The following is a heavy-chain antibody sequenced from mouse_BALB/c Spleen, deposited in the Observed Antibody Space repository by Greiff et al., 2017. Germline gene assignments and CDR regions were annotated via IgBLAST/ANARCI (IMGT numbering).Heavy chain of an antibody. V-gene: IGHV5-6*01. CDR3: ARQGSSGYVSAY. D-gene: IGHD3-1*01. CDR2: ISSGGSYT. J-gene: IGHJ3*01. Sequence: EVTLMESGGDLVKPGGSLKFSGAASDFIFIIYVSSWVRQPPDKRLEWFATISSGGSYTYYPDMLKGRFTISRDNAKNTLYLQMSSLKSEDTAMYYCARQGSSGYVSAYWGQGTLVTVSA. CDR1: DFIFIIYV.